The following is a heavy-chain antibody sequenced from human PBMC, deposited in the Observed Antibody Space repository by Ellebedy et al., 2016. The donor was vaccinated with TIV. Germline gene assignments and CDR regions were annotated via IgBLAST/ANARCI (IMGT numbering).Heavy chain of an antibody. J-gene: IGHJ4*02. D-gene: IGHD3-22*01. V-gene: IGHV1-3*01. CDR3: ARDAGNYYDGIGPFDF. CDR1: GYTFTTYG. Sequence: AASVKVSCKASGYTFTTYGIYWVRQAPGQRLEWMGRINVGNGNTKHSQKFQGRLTFTRDTSTRTAYMELSTLRSDDTAVYYCARDAGNYYDGIGPFDFWGQGTLVTVSS. CDR2: INVGNGNT.